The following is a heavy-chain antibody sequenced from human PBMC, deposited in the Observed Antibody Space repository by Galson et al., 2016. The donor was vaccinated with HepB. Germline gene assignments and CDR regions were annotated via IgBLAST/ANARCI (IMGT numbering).Heavy chain of an antibody. D-gene: IGHD3-3*01. V-gene: IGHV3-43*01. CDR2: IVWDGGRT. J-gene: IGHJ4*02. Sequence: SLRLSCAASGFNLHDYSMHWVRQTPGKGLEWVSLIVWDGGRTDYADAVKGRFTISRDNSKNSLYLQMDSLRTDDTALYYCAKGQQLRFLEWLPEALDSWGQGTLVTVSS. CDR1: GFNLHDYS. CDR3: AKGQQLRFLEWLPEALDS.